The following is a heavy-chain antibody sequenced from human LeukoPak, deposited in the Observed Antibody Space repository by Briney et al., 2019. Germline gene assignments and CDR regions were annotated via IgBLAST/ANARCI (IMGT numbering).Heavy chain of an antibody. CDR1: GFTFSSYE. CDR2: ISGSGGST. Sequence: GGSLRLSCAASGFTFSSYEMNWVRQAPGKGLEWVSAISGSGGSTYYADSVKGRFTISRDNSKNTLYLQMNSLRAEDTAVYYCAKGEGAYYDILGWGQGTLVTVSS. D-gene: IGHD3-9*01. V-gene: IGHV3-23*01. J-gene: IGHJ4*02. CDR3: AKGEGAYYDILG.